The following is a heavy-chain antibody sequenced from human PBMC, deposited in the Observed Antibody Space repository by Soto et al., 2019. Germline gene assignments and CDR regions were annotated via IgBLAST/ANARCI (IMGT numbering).Heavy chain of an antibody. D-gene: IGHD2-15*01. V-gene: IGHV4-30-4*01. CDR3: ATMGTPATGLYYFDY. Sequence: SETLSHTCTVSGGSISSGNYYWSWIRQPPGKGLEWIGFISYSGSAYYNPSLKSRVTISVDTSKNQFSLNLSFVTAADTAVYYCATMGTPATGLYYFDYWGQGTLVTVSS. CDR2: ISYSGSA. CDR1: GGSISSGNYY. J-gene: IGHJ4*02.